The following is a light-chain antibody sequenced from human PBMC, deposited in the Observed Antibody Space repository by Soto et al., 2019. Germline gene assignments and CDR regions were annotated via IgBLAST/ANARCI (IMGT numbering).Light chain of an antibody. CDR1: SSDVGGYNS. J-gene: IGLJ3*02. CDR3: SSYTSSGTLGV. CDR2: DVS. V-gene: IGLV2-14*03. Sequence: QSALTQPASVSGSPGQSITISCTGTSSDVGGYNSVSWYQQHPGKAPKRMIYDVSNRPSGVSNRFSGSKSANTASLTISGLQAEDEADYYCSSYTSSGTLGVFGGGTKLTVL.